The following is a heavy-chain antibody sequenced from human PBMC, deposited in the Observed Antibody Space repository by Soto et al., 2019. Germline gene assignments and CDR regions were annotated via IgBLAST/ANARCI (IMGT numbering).Heavy chain of an antibody. D-gene: IGHD7-27*01. J-gene: IGHJ4*02. V-gene: IGHV1-46*01. Sequence: QVQLVQSGAEVKKPEASVKVACKASGYTFTNYYIHWVRQAPGQGLEWMGAINPSEGSTSFAQNFQGRVTMTRDTSTSTVYMELSSLRSEDTAVYYCARIDVNNTWGGNWGQGTLVTVSS. CDR1: GYTFTNYY. CDR3: ARIDVNNTWGGN. CDR2: INPSEGST.